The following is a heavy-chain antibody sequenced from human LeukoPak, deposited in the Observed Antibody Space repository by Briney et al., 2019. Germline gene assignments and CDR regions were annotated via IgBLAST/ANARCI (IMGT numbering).Heavy chain of an antibody. Sequence: GGSLRLSCAASGFTFSSYAMSWVRQAPGEGLEWVSAISDSGGSTYYTDSVKGRFTISRDNSKNTLYLQMNSLRAEDTAVYYCASILLWYVYDYWGQGTLVTVSS. CDR1: GFTFSSYA. D-gene: IGHD3-10*01. V-gene: IGHV3-23*01. J-gene: IGHJ4*02. CDR2: ISDSGGST. CDR3: ASILLWYVYDY.